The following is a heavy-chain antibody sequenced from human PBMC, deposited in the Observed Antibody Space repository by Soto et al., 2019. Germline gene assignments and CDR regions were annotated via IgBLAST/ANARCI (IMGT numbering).Heavy chain of an antibody. V-gene: IGHV1-18*01. D-gene: IGHD3-22*01. CDR3: ARTTAYETSGYYYHTY. J-gene: IGHJ4*02. CDR1: GYTFTSYA. CDR2: ISGDNGNT. Sequence: ASVKVSCKASGYTFTSYAMHWVRQAPGQRLEWMGWISGDNGNTKYAQKLQGRVTVTTDTSTSTAYMELRSLISDDTAVYYCARTTAYETSGYYYHTYWGQGTQVTVSS.